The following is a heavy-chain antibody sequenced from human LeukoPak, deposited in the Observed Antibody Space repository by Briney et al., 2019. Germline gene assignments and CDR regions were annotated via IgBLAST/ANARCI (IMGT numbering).Heavy chain of an antibody. CDR1: GGSISSYY. J-gene: IGHJ2*01. Sequence: SETLSLTCTVSGGSISSYYLSWVRQPPGKGLEWVGCIYYSGSTNYNPTLKSRVTISVDTSKNQFSLKLSSVSATDTAVYYCAITTVTTIYFYFDLWGRGTLVTVSS. D-gene: IGHD4-17*01. CDR2: IYYSGST. V-gene: IGHV4-59*08. CDR3: AITTVTTIYFYFDL.